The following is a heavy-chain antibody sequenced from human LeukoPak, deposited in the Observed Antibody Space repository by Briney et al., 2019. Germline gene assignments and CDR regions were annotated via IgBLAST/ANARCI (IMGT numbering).Heavy chain of an antibody. CDR1: GYTFTSYA. D-gene: IGHD3-3*01. CDR2: INTNTGNP. CDR3: ARGYYDFWSGYHAQYFRH. J-gene: IGHJ1*01. Sequence: GASVKVSCKASGYTFTSYAMNWVRQAPGQGLEWMGWINTNTGNPTYAQGFTGRFVFSLDTSVGTAYLQINSLKAEDTAVYYCARGYYDFWSGYHAQYFRHWGQGTLVTVSS. V-gene: IGHV7-4-1*02.